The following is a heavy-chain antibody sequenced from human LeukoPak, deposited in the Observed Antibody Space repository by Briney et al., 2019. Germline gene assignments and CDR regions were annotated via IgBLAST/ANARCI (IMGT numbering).Heavy chain of an antibody. V-gene: IGHV4-59*08. J-gene: IGHJ4*02. CDR2: MYYSGKT. D-gene: IGHD6-19*01. Sequence: PLGTLSLTCVVSGGALSSYYWSWIRQPPREGLGWVGYMYYSGKTSHNPSLKSRLTISVDTSKNQFSLKLTSVPAADTAVYYCAGAKIGVAGFFDNWGQGNLVTVSS. CDR3: AGAKIGVAGFFDN. CDR1: GGALSSYY.